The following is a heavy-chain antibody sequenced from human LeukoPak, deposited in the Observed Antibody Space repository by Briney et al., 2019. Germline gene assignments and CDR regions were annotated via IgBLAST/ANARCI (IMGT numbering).Heavy chain of an antibody. CDR3: ARLQWLSIDAFDI. D-gene: IGHD3-22*01. Sequence: GGSLRLSCSASGFTFSSYAMHWVRQAPGKGLEYVSVISSNGGSTYYTDSVKGRFTISRDNSKNTLYLQMSSLRAEDTAVYYCARLQWLSIDAFDIWGQGTMVTVSS. CDR1: GFTFSSYA. J-gene: IGHJ3*02. CDR2: ISSNGGST. V-gene: IGHV3-64D*06.